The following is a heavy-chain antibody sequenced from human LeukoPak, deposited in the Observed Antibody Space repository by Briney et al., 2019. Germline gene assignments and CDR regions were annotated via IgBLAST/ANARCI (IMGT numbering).Heavy chain of an antibody. J-gene: IGHJ5*02. Sequence: PSETLSLTCTVSGGSISSSIYYWGWIRQPPGKGLEWIGSIYYSGSTYYNPSLKSRVTISVDTSKNQFSLKLSSVTAADTAVYYCARDRATAGWFDPWGQGTLVTVSS. CDR1: GGSISSSIYY. CDR2: IYYSGST. CDR3: ARDRATAGWFDP. V-gene: IGHV4-39*07.